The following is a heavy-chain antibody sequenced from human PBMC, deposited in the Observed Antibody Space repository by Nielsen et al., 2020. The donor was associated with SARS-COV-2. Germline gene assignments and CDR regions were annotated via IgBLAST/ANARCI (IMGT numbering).Heavy chain of an antibody. J-gene: IGHJ6*02. CDR2: IYWNEHK. CDR3: ARIHYDILSRYYYGMDV. CDR1: GFSISTTGVG. V-gene: IGHV2-5*01. Sequence: SGPTLVKPTQTLTLTCSLSGFSISTTGVGVGWIRQPPGKALEWLALIYWNEHKVYSPSLQNRLTISKDTSKNQVVLTMTNMDPVDTATYYCARIHYDILSRYYYGMDVWGQGTTVTVSS. D-gene: IGHD3-9*01.